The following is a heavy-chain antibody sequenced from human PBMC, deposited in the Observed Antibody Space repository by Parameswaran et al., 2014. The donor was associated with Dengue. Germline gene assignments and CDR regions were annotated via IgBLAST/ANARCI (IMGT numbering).Heavy chain of an antibody. J-gene: IGHJ4*02. D-gene: IGHD6-19*01. CDR2: ISSSSSTI. CDR3: ASGVSVAVAGSFDY. Sequence: WIRQPPGKGLEWVSYISSSSSTIYYADSVKGRFTISRDNAKNSLYLQMNSLRAEDTAVYYCASGVSVAVAGSFDYWGQGTLVTVSS. V-gene: IGHV3-48*04.